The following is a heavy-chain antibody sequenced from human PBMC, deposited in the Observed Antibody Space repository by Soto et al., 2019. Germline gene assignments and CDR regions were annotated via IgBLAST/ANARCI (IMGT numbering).Heavy chain of an antibody. D-gene: IGHD6-6*01. CDR1: GYTFTGYY. J-gene: IGHJ4*02. Sequence: VPVKVSCKASGYTFTGYYMHWVRQAPGQGLEWMGWINPNSGGTNYAQKFQGWVTISVDTSKNQFSLKLSSVTAADTAVYYCARVMYSSSSGVDYWGQGTLVTVSS. CDR3: ARVMYSSSSGVDY. V-gene: IGHV1-2*04. CDR2: INPNSGGT.